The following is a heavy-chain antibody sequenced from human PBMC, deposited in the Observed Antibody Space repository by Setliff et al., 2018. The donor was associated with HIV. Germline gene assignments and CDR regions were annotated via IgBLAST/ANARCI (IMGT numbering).Heavy chain of an antibody. CDR1: GYSFTSYG. Sequence: ASVKVSCKASGYSFTSYGVSWVRQAPGQGPEWMGWISAYNVNTNYAQKLQGRVTMTTDTSTSTAYMELRSLRSDDTAMYYCARGTTPLGWFDPWGQGTLVTVSS. CDR2: ISAYNVNT. CDR3: ARGTTPLGWFDP. J-gene: IGHJ5*02. D-gene: IGHD2-2*01. V-gene: IGHV1-18*01.